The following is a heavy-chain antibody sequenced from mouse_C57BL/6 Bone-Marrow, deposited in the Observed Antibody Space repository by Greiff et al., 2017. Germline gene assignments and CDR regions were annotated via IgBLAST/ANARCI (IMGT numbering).Heavy chain of an antibody. D-gene: IGHD1-1*01. V-gene: IGHV1-81*01. J-gene: IGHJ3*01. CDR3: ARRAYGSPFAY. Sequence: QVQLQQSGAELARPGASVKLSCKASGYTFTSYGISWVKQRTGQGLEWIGEIYPRSGNTYYNEKFKGKATLTADKSSSTAYMELRSLTSEDSAVYFCARRAYGSPFAYWGQGTLVTVSA. CDR2: IYPRSGNT. CDR1: GYTFTSYG.